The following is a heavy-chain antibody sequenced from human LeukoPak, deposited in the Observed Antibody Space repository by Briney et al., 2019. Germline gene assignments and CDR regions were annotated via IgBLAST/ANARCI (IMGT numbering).Heavy chain of an antibody. CDR2: ISYDGSNK. V-gene: IGHV3-30*04. D-gene: IGHD4-17*01. CDR1: GFTFSSYA. J-gene: IGHJ4*02. CDR3: ARDDLYGDYIDY. Sequence: GRSLRLSCAASGFTFSSYAMHWVRQAPGKGLEWVAVISYDGSNKYYADSVKGRFTISRDNSKNTLYLQMNSLRAEDTAVYYCARDDLYGDYIDYWGQGTLVTVSS.